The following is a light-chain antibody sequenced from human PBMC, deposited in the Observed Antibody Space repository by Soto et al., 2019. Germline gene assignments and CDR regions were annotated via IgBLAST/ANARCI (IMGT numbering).Light chain of an antibody. CDR3: YKHRSYTVT. Sequence: DIQMTQSPSTLSATVGDRVTITCRTSQSIKIWLSWYQQKPGKAPKLLIYDVYNLKSGVPSWFSGSGSGSEFTIPIRTPPPDHFATYYCYKHRSYTVTLGGGTTV. CDR2: DVY. CDR1: QSIKIW. J-gene: IGKJ4*01. V-gene: IGKV1-5*01.